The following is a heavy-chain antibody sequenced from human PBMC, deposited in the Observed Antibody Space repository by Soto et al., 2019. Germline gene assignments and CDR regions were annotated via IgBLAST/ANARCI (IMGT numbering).Heavy chain of an antibody. J-gene: IGHJ4*02. D-gene: IGHD2-21*02. CDR2: AWYRSKWYY. CDR1: GESVSRNTAA. CDR3: ARSRDCTSATCLYDI. Sequence: SHTHSSTCVISGESVSRNTAAWNCLKQSPSRGLEWLGRAWYRSKWYYDYAVSVKSRIIVNPDTSKNQFTLHLSSVTPDDTAVYFCARSRDCTSATCLYDIWGPGTLVTVSS. V-gene: IGHV6-1*01.